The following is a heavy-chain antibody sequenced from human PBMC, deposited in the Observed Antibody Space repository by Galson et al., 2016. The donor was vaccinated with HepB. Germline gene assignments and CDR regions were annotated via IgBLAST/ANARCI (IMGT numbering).Heavy chain of an antibody. D-gene: IGHD4-17*01. CDR1: GFTFSSYT. V-gene: IGHV3-30-3*01. CDR3: ARYDHGEDRSDS. J-gene: IGHJ4*02. CDR2: ILYNGGSE. Sequence: SLRLSCAASGFTFSSYTMHWVHQAPGKGLEWVAVILYNGGSEYHADSVKGRFTISRDNVENSLYLQMNSLRAEDTAVYYCARYDHGEDRSDSWGQGTLVIVSS.